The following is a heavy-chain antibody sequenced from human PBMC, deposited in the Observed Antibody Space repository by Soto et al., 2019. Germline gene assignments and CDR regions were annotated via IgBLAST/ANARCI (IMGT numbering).Heavy chain of an antibody. J-gene: IGHJ6*02. Sequence: DVQLVESGGGLVQPGGSLRLSCAASGFTFSSYAMHWVRQAPGKGLEYVSDITSNGGNTDYASSVKGRFTISRDNSKNTLYLQMGSLRAEDMAVYYCARRIPFGYGMDVWGQGTTVTVSS. CDR2: ITSNGGNT. CDR3: ARRIPFGYGMDV. CDR1: GFTFSSYA. D-gene: IGHD2-21*01. V-gene: IGHV3-64*01.